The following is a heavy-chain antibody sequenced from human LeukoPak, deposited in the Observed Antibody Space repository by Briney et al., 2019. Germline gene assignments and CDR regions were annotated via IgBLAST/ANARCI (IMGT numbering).Heavy chain of an antibody. CDR3: ARGKYSGYDYYYYMDV. D-gene: IGHD5-12*01. J-gene: IGHJ6*03. CDR2: IYYSGST. CDR1: GGSISSYY. Sequence: PSETLSLTCTVSGGSISSYYWSWIRQPPGKGLEWIEYIYYSGSTNYNPSLKSRVTISVDTSKNQFSLKLSSVTAADTAVYYCARGKYSGYDYYYYMDVWGKGTTVTVSS. V-gene: IGHV4-59*01.